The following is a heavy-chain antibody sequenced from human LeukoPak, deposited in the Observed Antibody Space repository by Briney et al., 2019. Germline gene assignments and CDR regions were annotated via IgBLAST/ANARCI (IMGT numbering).Heavy chain of an antibody. V-gene: IGHV4-61*08. Sequence: SENVSLTCTVSGGSISSGGYYWSWIRQHPGKGLEWIGYIYYSGSTNYNPSLMSRVTLSVDTSKNQFSLKLSSVTAADTAVYYCARVITFGGALDYWGQGTLVTVSS. CDR3: ARVITFGGALDY. CDR1: GGSISSGGYY. J-gene: IGHJ4*02. CDR2: IYYSGST. D-gene: IGHD3-16*01.